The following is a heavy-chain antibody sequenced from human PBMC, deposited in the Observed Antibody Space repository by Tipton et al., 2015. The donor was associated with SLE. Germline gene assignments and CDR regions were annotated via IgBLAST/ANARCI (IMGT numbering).Heavy chain of an antibody. Sequence: TLSLTCTVSGGSISSYYWSWIRQPPGKGLEWIGYIYYSGSTNYNPSLKSRVTISVDSCNNQLSLKLSSVTAADTAVYYCARVDRAARGFAYWGQGTLVTVSS. V-gene: IGHV4-59*01. CDR1: GGSISSYY. J-gene: IGHJ4*02. CDR3: ARVDRAARGFAY. D-gene: IGHD3-10*01. CDR2: IYYSGST.